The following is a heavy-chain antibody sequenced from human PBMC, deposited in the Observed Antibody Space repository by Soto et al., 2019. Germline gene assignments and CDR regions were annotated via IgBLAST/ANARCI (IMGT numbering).Heavy chain of an antibody. J-gene: IGHJ4*02. CDR1: GFTFSSYA. D-gene: IGHD3-10*01. CDR3: ARDLDYYGSGSYRYYFDY. CDR2: ISYDGSNK. V-gene: IGHV3-30-3*01. Sequence: QVQLVESGGGVVQPGRSLRLSCAASGFTFSSYAMHWVRQAPDKGLEWVAVISYDGSNKYYADSVKGRFTISRDNSKNTLXLQMNSLRAEDTAVYYCARDLDYYGSGSYRYYFDYWGQGTLVTVSS.